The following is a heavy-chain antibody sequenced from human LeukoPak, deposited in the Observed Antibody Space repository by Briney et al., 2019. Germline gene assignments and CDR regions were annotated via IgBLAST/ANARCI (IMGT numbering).Heavy chain of an antibody. D-gene: IGHD6-6*01. Sequence: GASVTVSCKASRGTFSSYAISWVRQAPGQGLEWMGGIIPIFGTANYAQKFQGRVTITTDESTSTAYMELSSLRSEDTAVYYCARGDSSSTYYYYYMDVWGKGTTVTVSS. V-gene: IGHV1-69*05. CDR2: IIPIFGTA. J-gene: IGHJ6*03. CDR1: RGTFSSYA. CDR3: ARGDSSSTYYYYYMDV.